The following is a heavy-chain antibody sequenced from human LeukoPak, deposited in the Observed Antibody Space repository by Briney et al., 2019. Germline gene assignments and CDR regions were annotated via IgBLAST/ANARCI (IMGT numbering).Heavy chain of an antibody. Sequence: GGSLRRSCAASGFTLSSYSMNWVRQAPGKGLEWVSSISSSSSYIYYADSVKGRFTIARDNAKNSLYLQMNSLRAEGTAVYYCARVSSGMYNWFDPWGQGTLVTVSS. CDR1: GFTLSSYS. V-gene: IGHV3-21*01. D-gene: IGHD6-19*01. CDR2: ISSSSSYI. CDR3: ARVSSGMYNWFDP. J-gene: IGHJ5*02.